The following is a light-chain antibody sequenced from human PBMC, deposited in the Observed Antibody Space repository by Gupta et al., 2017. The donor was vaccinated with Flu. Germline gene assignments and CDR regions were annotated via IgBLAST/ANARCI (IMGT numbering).Light chain of an antibody. CDR3: QAWDSSTVV. CDR1: KLGDKY. CDR2: QDS. V-gene: IGLV3-1*01. Sequence: PHSVSVSPGQTASITCSGDKLGDKYACWYQQKPGQSPVLVIYQDSKRPSGIPERFSGSNSGNTATLTISGTQAMDEADYYCQAWDSSTVVFGGGTKLTVL. J-gene: IGLJ2*01.